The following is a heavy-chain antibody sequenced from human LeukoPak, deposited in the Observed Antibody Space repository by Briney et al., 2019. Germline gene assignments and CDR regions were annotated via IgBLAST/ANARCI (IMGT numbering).Heavy chain of an antibody. CDR3: ARSIRGGYCSSTSCFDY. J-gene: IGHJ4*02. D-gene: IGHD2-2*01. CDR1: GFTFSSYS. Sequence: PGGSLRLSCAASGFTFSSYSMNWVRQAPGKELEWVSSISSSSSYIYYADSVKGRFTISRDNAKNSLYLQMNSLRAEDTAVYYCARSIRGGYCSSTSCFDYWGQGTLVTVSS. V-gene: IGHV3-21*01. CDR2: ISSSSSYI.